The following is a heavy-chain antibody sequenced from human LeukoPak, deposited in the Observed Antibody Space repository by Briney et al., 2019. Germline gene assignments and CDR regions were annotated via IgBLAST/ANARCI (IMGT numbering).Heavy chain of an antibody. V-gene: IGHV3-21*01. Sequence: GGSLRLSCAASTFTFSTYSMNWVRQAPGKGQEWVSSISSTSSHTHYADSVKGRFTISRDNAKNSLYLQMNSLRAEDAAVYYCAGTYYYESSGYSDAFDIWGQGTLVTVSS. D-gene: IGHD3-22*01. CDR3: AGTYYYESSGYSDAFDI. CDR2: ISSTSSHT. CDR1: TFTFSTYS. J-gene: IGHJ3*02.